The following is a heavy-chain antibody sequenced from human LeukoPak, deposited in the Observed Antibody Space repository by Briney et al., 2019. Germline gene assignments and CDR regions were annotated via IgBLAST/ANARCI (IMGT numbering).Heavy chain of an antibody. V-gene: IGHV1-69*06. Sequence: GASVKVSCKASGYTFSDYGITWVRQAPGQGLEWMGGIIPIFGTANYAQKFQGRVTITADKSTSTAYMELSSLRSEDTAVYYCASPTYYYDSSGYHYWGQGTLVTVSS. CDR1: GYTFSDYG. J-gene: IGHJ4*02. D-gene: IGHD3-22*01. CDR3: ASPTYYYDSSGYHY. CDR2: IIPIFGTA.